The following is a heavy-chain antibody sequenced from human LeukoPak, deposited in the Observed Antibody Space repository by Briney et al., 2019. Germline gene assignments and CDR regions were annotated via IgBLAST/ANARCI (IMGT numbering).Heavy chain of an antibody. J-gene: IGHJ4*02. CDR3: ARLSGRVVPAAYDY. V-gene: IGHV4-39*01. Sequence: PSETLSLTCTVSGGSISSSSYYWGWIRQPPGKGLEWIGSIYYSGSTYYSPSLKSRVTISVDTSKNQFSLKLSSVTAADTAVYYCARLSGRVVPAAYDYWGQGTLVTVSS. D-gene: IGHD2-2*01. CDR2: IYYSGST. CDR1: GGSISSSSYY.